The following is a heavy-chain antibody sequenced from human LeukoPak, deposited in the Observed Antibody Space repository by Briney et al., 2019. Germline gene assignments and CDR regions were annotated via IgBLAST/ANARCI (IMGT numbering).Heavy chain of an antibody. V-gene: IGHV3-9*01. J-gene: IGHJ4*02. CDR1: GFTFDDYA. Sequence: GRSLRLSCAASGFTFDDYAMHWVRQAPGKGLEWVSGISWNSGSIGYADSVKGRFTISRDNAKNSLYLQMNSLRAEDTALYYCAKDPGQWLSAFDYWGQGTLVTVSS. CDR3: AKDPGQWLSAFDY. D-gene: IGHD6-19*01. CDR2: ISWNSGSI.